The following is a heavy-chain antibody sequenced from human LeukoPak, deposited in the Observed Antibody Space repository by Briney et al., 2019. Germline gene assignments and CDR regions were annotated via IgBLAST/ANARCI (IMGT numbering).Heavy chain of an antibody. CDR2: IYYSGST. CDR3: ARVDVRSRYYFDY. J-gene: IGHJ4*02. D-gene: IGHD3/OR15-3a*01. Sequence: SETLSLTCTVSGGSISSSSYYWGWIRQPPGKGLEWIGSIYYSGSTYYNPSLKSRVTISVDTSKNQFSLKLSSVTAADTAVYYCARVDVRSRYYFDYWGQGTLVTVSS. CDR1: GGSISSSSYY. V-gene: IGHV4-39*07.